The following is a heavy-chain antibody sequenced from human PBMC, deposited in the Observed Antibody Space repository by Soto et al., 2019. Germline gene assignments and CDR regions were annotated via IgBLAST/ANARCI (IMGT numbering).Heavy chain of an antibody. CDR2: ISSSGSSI. Sequence: GGSLRLSXAASGFTFSSFEMNWVRQAPGKGLEWVSYISSSGSSIYYADSAKGRFTISRDNAKNSLYLQMNSLRAEDTAVYYCARETQKGSFDCWGQGTLVT. V-gene: IGHV3-48*03. CDR1: GFTFSSFE. J-gene: IGHJ4*02. CDR3: ARETQKGSFDC.